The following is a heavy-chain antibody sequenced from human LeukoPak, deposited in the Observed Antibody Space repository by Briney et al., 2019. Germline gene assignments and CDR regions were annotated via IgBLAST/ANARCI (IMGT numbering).Heavy chain of an antibody. CDR2: VYYSGIT. Sequence: PSETLSLTCTVSGGSISSSSYYWGWIRQPPGKGLEWIGEVYYSGITNYNPSLKSRLTLSVDMSKNQFSLSLNSVTAADTAVYYCAKYRPPRLWGQGTPVIVSS. J-gene: IGHJ4*01. CDR3: AKYRPPRL. V-gene: IGHV4-39*07. D-gene: IGHD2-2*01. CDR1: GGSISSSSYY.